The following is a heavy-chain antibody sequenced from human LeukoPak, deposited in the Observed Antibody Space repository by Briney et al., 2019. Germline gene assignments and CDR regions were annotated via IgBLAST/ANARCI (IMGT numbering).Heavy chain of an antibody. CDR3: ARDLTSGSYDY. Sequence: GGSLRLSCAASGFTFSSYAMSWVRQAPGKGLEWVSAISGSGGSTYYADSVKGRFTISRDNAKNSLYLQMNSLRAKDTAVYYCARDLTSGSYDYWGQGTLVTVSS. CDR2: ISGSGGST. V-gene: IGHV3-23*01. D-gene: IGHD1-26*01. J-gene: IGHJ4*02. CDR1: GFTFSSYA.